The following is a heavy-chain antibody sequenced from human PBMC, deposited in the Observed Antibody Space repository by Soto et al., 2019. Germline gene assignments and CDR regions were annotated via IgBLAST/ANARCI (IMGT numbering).Heavy chain of an antibody. CDR2: IHYRGRT. J-gene: IGHJ4*02. V-gene: IGHV4-31*03. CDR3: ARCRDAFGFDS. D-gene: IGHD2-15*01. Sequence: PSETLSLTCNVPGCSIKSGGYYWGWIRQPPGKGLEWIGYIHYRGRTSYNPSLESRASISLDTSGHHFSLKLTAVTAADTAVYYCARCRDAFGFDSWGQGTLVTVSS. CDR1: GCSIKSGGYY.